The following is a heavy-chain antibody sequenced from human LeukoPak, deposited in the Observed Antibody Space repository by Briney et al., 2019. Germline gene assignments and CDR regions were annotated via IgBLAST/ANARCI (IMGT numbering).Heavy chain of an antibody. CDR2: FDPEDGET. V-gene: IGHV1-24*01. J-gene: IGHJ6*02. D-gene: IGHD5-24*01. CDR3: ARVPTGNYYYGMDV. Sequence: ASVKVSCKVSGYTLTELSMHWVRQAPGKGLEWMGGFDPEDGETIYAQKFQGRVTMTEDTSTDTAYMELSSLRSEDTAVYYCARVPTGNYYYGMDVWGQGTTVTVSS. CDR1: GYTLTELS.